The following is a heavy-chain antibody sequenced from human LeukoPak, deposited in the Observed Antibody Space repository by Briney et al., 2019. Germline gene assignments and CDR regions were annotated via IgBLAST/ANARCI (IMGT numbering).Heavy chain of an antibody. V-gene: IGHV3-23*01. Sequence: GGSLRLSCAASGFTFSSYAMSWVRQAPGKGLEWVSAISGSGGSTYYAGSVKGRFTISRDNSKNTLYLQMNSLRAEDTAVYYCAKDLEIISSSWSDWGQGTLVTVSS. CDR2: ISGSGGST. CDR1: GFTFSSYA. CDR3: AKDLEIISSSWSD. J-gene: IGHJ4*02. D-gene: IGHD6-13*01.